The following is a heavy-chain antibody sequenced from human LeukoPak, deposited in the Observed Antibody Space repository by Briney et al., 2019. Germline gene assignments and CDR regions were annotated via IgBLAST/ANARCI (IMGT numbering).Heavy chain of an antibody. J-gene: IGHJ4*02. V-gene: IGHV3-64D*09. CDR2: ISYNGGST. CDR3: ARDPVAAT. CDR1: GFTLSSHA. D-gene: IGHD6-19*01. Sequence: GGSLRLSCSASGFTLSSHAMHWVRQAPGKALEYVSAISYNGGSTYYANSVKDRFTISRDNSKNTLYLQMSSLRPEDTAVYYCARDPVAATWGQGTLVTVSS.